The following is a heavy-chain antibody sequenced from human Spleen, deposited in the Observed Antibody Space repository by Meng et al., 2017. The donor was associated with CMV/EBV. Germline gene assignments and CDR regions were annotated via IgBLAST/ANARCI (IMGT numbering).Heavy chain of an antibody. Sequence: LRLSCAASGFTFDDYAMHWVRQAPGKGLEWVSGISWNSGSIGYADSVKGRFAISRDNAKNSLYLQMNSLRAEDTALYYCAKDVEYSSSSRHAFDIWGQGTMVTVSS. CDR3: AKDVEYSSSSRHAFDI. V-gene: IGHV3-9*01. CDR1: GFTFDDYA. CDR2: ISWNSGSI. D-gene: IGHD6-6*01. J-gene: IGHJ3*02.